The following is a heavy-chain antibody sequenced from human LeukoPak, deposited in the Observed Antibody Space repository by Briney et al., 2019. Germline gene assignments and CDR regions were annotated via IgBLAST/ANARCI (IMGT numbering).Heavy chain of an antibody. CDR1: GGSISSSSYY. Sequence: SETLSLTCTVSGGSISSSSYYWGWVRQPPGEGPEWTGTIYYSGTTYYNPSLKSRVTVSVDTSKNQFSLRLSSVTAADTAVYFCARYVVTRGYSFDYWGQGTLVTVSS. CDR3: ARYVVTRGYSFDY. CDR2: IYYSGTT. V-gene: IGHV4-39*01. D-gene: IGHD4-23*01. J-gene: IGHJ4*02.